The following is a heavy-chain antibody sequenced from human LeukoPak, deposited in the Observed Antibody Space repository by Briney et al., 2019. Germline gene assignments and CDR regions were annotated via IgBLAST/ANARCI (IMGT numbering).Heavy chain of an antibody. Sequence: GASVKVSCKASGYTFTSYDINWVRQATGQGLEWMGWISAYNGNTNYAQKLQGRVTMTTDTSTSTAYMELRSLRSDDTAVYYCARAESQWLVSNFDYWGQGTLVTVSS. D-gene: IGHD6-19*01. V-gene: IGHV1-18*01. CDR3: ARAESQWLVSNFDY. J-gene: IGHJ4*02. CDR2: ISAYNGNT. CDR1: GYTFTSYD.